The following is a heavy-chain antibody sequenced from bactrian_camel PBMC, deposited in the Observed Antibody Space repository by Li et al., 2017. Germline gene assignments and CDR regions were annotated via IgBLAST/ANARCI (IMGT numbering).Heavy chain of an antibody. CDR2: INSGSSTT. J-gene: IGHJ6*01. Sequence: DVQLVESGGGSVQPGGSLRLSCTASGFAFNIYAIAWVRQAPGKGLEWVSAINSGSSTTYYADSVKGRFTISKDNAKSTLYLDVNALKHEDTAVYYCAAPPTDYSGDGYVPYFAYWGQGTQVTVS. CDR1: GFAFNIYA. CDR3: AAPPTDYSGDGYVPYFAY. V-gene: IGHV3S31*01. D-gene: IGHD2*01.